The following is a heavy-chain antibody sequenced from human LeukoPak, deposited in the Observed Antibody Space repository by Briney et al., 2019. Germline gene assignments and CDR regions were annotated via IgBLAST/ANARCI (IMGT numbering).Heavy chain of an antibody. CDR3: ARDMSGYSSSWYGGDYFDY. CDR2: ISSSGSTI. D-gene: IGHD6-13*01. V-gene: IGHV3-11*04. J-gene: IGHJ4*02. Sequence: PGGSLRLSCAASGFTFSDYYMSWIRQAPGKGLEWVSYISSSGSTIYYADSVKGRFTISRDNAKNSLYLQMNSLRAEDTAVYYCARDMSGYSSSWYGGDYFDYWGQGTLVTVSS. CDR1: GFTFSDYY.